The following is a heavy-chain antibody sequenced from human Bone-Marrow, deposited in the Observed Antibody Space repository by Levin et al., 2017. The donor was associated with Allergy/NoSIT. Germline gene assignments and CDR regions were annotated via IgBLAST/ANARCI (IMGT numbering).Heavy chain of an antibody. V-gene: IGHV3-9*01. D-gene: IGHD3-22*01. J-gene: IGHJ4*02. CDR1: GFSFDDFA. Sequence: SCTASGFSFDDFAMHWVRQAPGKGLEWVSGISWNSGDIGYADSVQGRFTISRDNAKNSLYLQMNSLRPEDTAFYYCTKSYYDSSGYYYPYFDYWGQGTLVTVSS. CDR2: ISWNSGDI. CDR3: TKSYYDSSGYYYPYFDY.